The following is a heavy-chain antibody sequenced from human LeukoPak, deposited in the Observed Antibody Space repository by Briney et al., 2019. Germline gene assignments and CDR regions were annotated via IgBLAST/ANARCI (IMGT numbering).Heavy chain of an antibody. CDR2: TSAYNGNT. Sequence: ASVKVSCKASGYTFTSYGISWVRQAPGQGLEWMGWTSAYNGNTNYAQKLQGRVTMTTDTSTSTAYMELRSLRSDDAAVYYCARDYLREMATATDAFDIWGQGTMVTVSS. CDR3: ARDYLREMATATDAFDI. V-gene: IGHV1-18*01. D-gene: IGHD5-24*01. J-gene: IGHJ3*02. CDR1: GYTFTSYG.